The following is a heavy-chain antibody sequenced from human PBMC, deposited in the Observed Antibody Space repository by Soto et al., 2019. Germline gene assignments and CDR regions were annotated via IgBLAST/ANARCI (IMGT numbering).Heavy chain of an antibody. Sequence: SVKVSCKASGGTFSSYAISWVRQAPGQGLEWMGGIIPIFGTANYAQKFQGRVTITADESTSTAYMELSSLRSEDTAVYYCARDSTDCSSTSCRRAYYYSYAMDVWGQGTTVTVSS. CDR3: ARDSTDCSSTSCRRAYYYSYAMDV. J-gene: IGHJ6*02. CDR2: IIPIFGTA. D-gene: IGHD2-2*01. V-gene: IGHV1-69*13. CDR1: GGTFSSYA.